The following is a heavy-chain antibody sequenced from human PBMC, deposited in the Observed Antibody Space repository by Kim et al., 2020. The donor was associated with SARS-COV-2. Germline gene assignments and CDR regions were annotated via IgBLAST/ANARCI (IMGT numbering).Heavy chain of an antibody. CDR3: ARVNDILTGYYMTFDY. D-gene: IGHD3-9*01. V-gene: IGHV1-2*02. Sequence: KFQGRVTMTRDTSISTAYMELSRLRSDDTAVYYCARVNDILTGYYMTFDYWGQGTLVTVSS. J-gene: IGHJ4*02.